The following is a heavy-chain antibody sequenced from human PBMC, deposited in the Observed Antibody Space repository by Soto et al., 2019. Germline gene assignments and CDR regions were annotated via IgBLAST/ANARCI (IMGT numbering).Heavy chain of an antibody. D-gene: IGHD2-2*01. CDR1: GDSVSSNSAA. CDR3: ARGKLNCSSTSCYFYYYYGMDV. V-gene: IGHV6-1*01. J-gene: IGHJ6*02. Sequence: SQTLSLTCAISGDSVSSNSAAWNWIRQSPSRGLEWLGRTYYRSKWYNDYAVSVKSRITINPDTSKNQFSLQLNSVTPEDTAVYYCARGKLNCSSTSCYFYYYYGMDVWGQGTTVTVSS. CDR2: TYYRSKWYN.